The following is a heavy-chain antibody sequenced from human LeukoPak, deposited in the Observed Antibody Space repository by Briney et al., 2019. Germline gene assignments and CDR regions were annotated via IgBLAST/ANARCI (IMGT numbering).Heavy chain of an antibody. CDR1: GFIFRTYW. CDR3: ARGRGGKGRYFDL. CDR2: INHSGGT. Sequence: GSLRLSCAASGFIFRTYWMSWIRQPPGEGLEWIGEINHSGGTNYNPSLKSRVTISIDTSNNQFSLKLSSVTAADTAVYSCARGRGGKGRYFDLWGRGTLVTVSS. V-gene: IGHV4-34*01. D-gene: IGHD1-14*01. J-gene: IGHJ2*01.